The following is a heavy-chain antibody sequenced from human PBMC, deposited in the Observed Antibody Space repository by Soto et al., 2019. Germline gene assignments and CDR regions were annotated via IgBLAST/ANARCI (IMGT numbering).Heavy chain of an antibody. V-gene: IGHV4-31*03. Sequence: QVQLQESGPGLVKPSQTLSLTCTVSGGSISSGGYYRSWIRQHPGKGLEWIGYIYYSWSTYYNPSRTSRVTISVDTSKNQFTLKLSSVTAADTAVYYCARALNDHGDYFDYGGQGTLVTVSS. CDR1: GGSISSGGYY. CDR3: ARALNDHGDYFDY. J-gene: IGHJ4*02. D-gene: IGHD4-17*01. CDR2: IYYSWST.